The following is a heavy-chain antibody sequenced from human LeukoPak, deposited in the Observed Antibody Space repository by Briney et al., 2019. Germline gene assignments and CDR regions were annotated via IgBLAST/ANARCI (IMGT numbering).Heavy chain of an antibody. D-gene: IGHD3-10*01. CDR1: GFTFSSYA. CDR3: AKRGIVIRGLLIIGFHKEAYYFDH. J-gene: IGHJ4*02. V-gene: IGHV3-23*01. Sequence: GGSLRLSCAASGFTFSSYAMSWVRQAPGKGLEWVSGISGGAGGTSYADSVKGRFTISRDNSRNTVYLQMHNLRAEDTAVYFCAKRGIVIRGLLIIGFHKEAYYFDHWGQGILVTVSS. CDR2: ISGGAGGT.